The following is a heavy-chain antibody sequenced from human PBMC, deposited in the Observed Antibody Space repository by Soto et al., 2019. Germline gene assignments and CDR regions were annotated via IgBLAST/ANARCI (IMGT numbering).Heavy chain of an antibody. J-gene: IGHJ4*02. CDR1: GGSISSYY. V-gene: IGHV4-59*01. CDR2: IYYSGST. Sequence: PSETLSLTCTVSGGSISSYYWGWIRQPPGKGLEWIGYIYYSGSTNYNPSLKSRVTISVDTSKNQFSLKLSSVTAADPAVYYCARAGDYDDLSFDYWGQGTLVTVSS. CDR3: ARAGDYDDLSFDY. D-gene: IGHD4-17*01.